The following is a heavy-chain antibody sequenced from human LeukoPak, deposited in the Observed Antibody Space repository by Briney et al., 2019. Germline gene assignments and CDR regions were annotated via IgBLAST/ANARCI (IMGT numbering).Heavy chain of an antibody. J-gene: IGHJ4*02. CDR2: IYYSGST. CDR1: GGSISSSDYY. D-gene: IGHD6-6*01. V-gene: IGHV4-39*07. CDR3: ASTYPIYSSSRFQYDY. Sequence: SETLSLTCTVSGGSISSSDYYWGWIRQPPGKGLEWIGSIYYSGSTYYNPSLKSRVTISVDRSKNQFSLKLSSVTAADTAVYYCASTYPIYSSSRFQYDYWGQGTLVTVSS.